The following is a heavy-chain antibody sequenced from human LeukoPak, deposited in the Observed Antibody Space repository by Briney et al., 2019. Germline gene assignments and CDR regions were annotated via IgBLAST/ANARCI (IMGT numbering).Heavy chain of an antibody. J-gene: IGHJ4*02. D-gene: IGHD1-26*01. CDR3: ARVGSASASGSLGYFDY. CDR2: ITSSSSFI. Sequence: GGSLRLSCAASGFTFSSHSMNWVRQTPGKGLEWVSSITSSSSFIYYADSVEGRFTISRDNAKNSLYLQMNSLRAEDTAVYYCARVGSASASGSLGYFDYWGQGTLVTVSS. V-gene: IGHV3-21*01. CDR1: GFTFSSHS.